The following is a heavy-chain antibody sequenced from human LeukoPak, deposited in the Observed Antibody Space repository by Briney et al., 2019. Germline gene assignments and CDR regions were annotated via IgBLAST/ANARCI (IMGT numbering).Heavy chain of an antibody. CDR3: ARDGGSHQFDF. V-gene: IGHV3-30*03. D-gene: IGHD2-15*01. J-gene: IGHJ4*02. Sequence: GRSLRLSCAASGFTFSSYGMHWVRQAPGKGLEWVAAISYDGSSKYYAASVKGRFTISRDNSKNTLSLQMNSLRDADTTVYYCARDGGSHQFDFWGQGTLATVSA. CDR2: ISYDGSSK. CDR1: GFTFSSYG.